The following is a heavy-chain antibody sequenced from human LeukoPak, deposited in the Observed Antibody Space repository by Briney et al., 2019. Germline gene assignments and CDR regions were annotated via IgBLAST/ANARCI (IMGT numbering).Heavy chain of an antibody. CDR2: INEDGSVK. V-gene: IGHV3-7*01. CDR3: MAESSSPWEGY. J-gene: IGHJ4*02. CDR1: GFRFSHHW. Sequence: GGSLRLSCADSGFRFSHHWMDCVRQAPGKGVEWVANINEDGSVKNYVDSVRGRFTISRDNAKNSLYLEMNSLRAEDTAVYYCMAESSSPWEGYWGQGTLVIVSS. D-gene: IGHD6-6*01.